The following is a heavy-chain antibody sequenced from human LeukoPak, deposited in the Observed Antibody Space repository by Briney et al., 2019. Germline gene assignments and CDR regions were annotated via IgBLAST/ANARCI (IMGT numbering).Heavy chain of an antibody. CDR1: GFTFSNYG. J-gene: IGHJ3*02. CDR3: ARDLEDSSPFGAFDM. Sequence: GGSLRLSCVASGFTFSNYGMHWVCQVPGKGLEWVAAIWFDGIRKYYADSVKGRLTISRDNSKNTLYLQMNTLRGEDTAVYYCARDLEDSSPFGAFDMWGQGTMVSVSS. D-gene: IGHD3-22*01. V-gene: IGHV3-33*01. CDR2: IWFDGIRK.